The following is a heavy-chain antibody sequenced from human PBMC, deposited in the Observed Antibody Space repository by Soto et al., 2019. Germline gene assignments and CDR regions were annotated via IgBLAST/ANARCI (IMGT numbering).Heavy chain of an antibody. J-gene: IGHJ2*01. CDR2: ISWNSGRR. Sequence: EVQLVESGGDLVQPGRSLKLSCAASGFTFADYAMHWVRQAPDKGLEWVSGISWNSGRRDYADSVRGRFTISRDNAKNSLYLQLNSLRAEDTALYYCAKDREYDLSEGYFDLWGRGTLVTVSS. CDR1: GFTFADYA. CDR3: AKDREYDLSEGYFDL. D-gene: IGHD1-1*01. V-gene: IGHV3-9*01.